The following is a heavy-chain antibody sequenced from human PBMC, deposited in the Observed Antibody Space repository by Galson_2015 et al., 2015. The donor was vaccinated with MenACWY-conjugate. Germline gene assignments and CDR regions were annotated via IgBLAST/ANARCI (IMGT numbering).Heavy chain of an antibody. CDR2: ISSSSSTI. D-gene: IGHD5-18*01. Sequence: SPRLSCAASGFTFSSYSMNWVRQAPGKGLEWVSYISSSSSTIYYADSVKGRFTISRDNAKNSLYLQMNSLRAEDTAVYYCARGGRGYSYGLGYWGQGTLVTVSS. CDR1: GFTFSSYS. V-gene: IGHV3-48*04. CDR3: ARGGRGYSYGLGY. J-gene: IGHJ4*02.